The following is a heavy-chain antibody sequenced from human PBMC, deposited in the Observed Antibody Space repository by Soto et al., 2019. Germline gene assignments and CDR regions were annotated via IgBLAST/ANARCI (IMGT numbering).Heavy chain of an antibody. J-gene: IGHJ6*02. D-gene: IGHD6-19*01. CDR1: GFTFSSYW. CDR2: IKQDGSEK. CDR3: ARDGSGWYSAYYYGMDV. Sequence: EVQLVESGGGLVQPGGSLRLSCAASGFTFSSYWMSWVRQAPGKGLEWVANIKQDGSEKYYVDSVKGRFTSSRDNAKNXLYLQMNSLRAEDTAVYYCARDGSGWYSAYYYGMDVWGQGTTVTVSS. V-gene: IGHV3-7*04.